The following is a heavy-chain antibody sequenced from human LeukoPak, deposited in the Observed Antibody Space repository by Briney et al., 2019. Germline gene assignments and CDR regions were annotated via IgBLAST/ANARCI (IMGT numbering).Heavy chain of an antibody. CDR3: ARRVAVAGRSHFDD. CDR2: IYYSGSA. Sequence: KSSETLSLTCTVAGGSIFTTSYYWDWIRQSPGKGLEWIGSIYYSGSAYHSPSLKSRLTVSVDTSKNQFSLRLTSVTAADTAVYYCARRVAVAGRSHFDDWGQGTLVTVSS. J-gene: IGHJ4*02. CDR1: GGSIFTTSYY. V-gene: IGHV4-39*01. D-gene: IGHD6-19*01.